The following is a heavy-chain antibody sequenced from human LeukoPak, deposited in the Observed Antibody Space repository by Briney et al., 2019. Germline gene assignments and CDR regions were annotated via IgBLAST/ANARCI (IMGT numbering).Heavy chain of an antibody. D-gene: IGHD6-6*01. CDR2: ISSDGSNR. V-gene: IGHV3-30-3*01. CDR1: GFTFRNYV. Sequence: GGSLGLSCAASGFTFRNYVIHWVRQAPGKGLEWVAVISSDGSNRYYADSVKGRFTISRDNSKNTLYVQMNSLRAEDTAVYYCARELSIAARSYFDYWGQGTLVTVSS. J-gene: IGHJ4*02. CDR3: ARELSIAARSYFDY.